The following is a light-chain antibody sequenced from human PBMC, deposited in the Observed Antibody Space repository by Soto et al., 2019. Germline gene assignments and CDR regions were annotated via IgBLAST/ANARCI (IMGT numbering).Light chain of an antibody. Sequence: EIVVTKFPDSLCVSPGESATLSCRASQSVGTTLAWYAQKPSQAPRLLIYGASTRASGCPTRFRGSGPGINITLNINHWRTKDIAVYFCQQYKEDVTFGGGTKVEV. V-gene: IGKV3D-15*01. CDR2: GAS. CDR3: QQYKEDVT. J-gene: IGKJ4*01. CDR1: QSVGTT.